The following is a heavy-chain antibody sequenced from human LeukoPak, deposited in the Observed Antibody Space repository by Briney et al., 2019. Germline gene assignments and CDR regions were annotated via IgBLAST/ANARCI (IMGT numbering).Heavy chain of an antibody. CDR2: IYSDNT. J-gene: IGHJ4*02. V-gene: IGHV3-53*01. CDR3: ARRAGAYSHPYDY. CDR1: GFTVSSSA. D-gene: IGHD4/OR15-4a*01. Sequence: GGSLRLSCTVSGFTVSSSAMSWVRQAPGKGLEWVSFIYSDNTHYSDSVKGRFTISRDNSKNTLYLQMNSLRAEDTAVYYCARRAGAYSHPYDYWGQGTLVTVSS.